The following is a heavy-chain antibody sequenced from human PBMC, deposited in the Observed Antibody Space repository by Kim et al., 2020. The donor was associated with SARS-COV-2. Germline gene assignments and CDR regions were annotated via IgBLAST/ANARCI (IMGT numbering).Heavy chain of an antibody. J-gene: IGHJ4*02. CDR3: AKDEVTDSSGYYYY. V-gene: IGHV3-23*01. Sequence: DSVEGRVTISRDNSKNTLYLQMNSLRAEDTAVYYCAKDEVTDSSGYYYYWGQGTLVTVSS. D-gene: IGHD3-22*01.